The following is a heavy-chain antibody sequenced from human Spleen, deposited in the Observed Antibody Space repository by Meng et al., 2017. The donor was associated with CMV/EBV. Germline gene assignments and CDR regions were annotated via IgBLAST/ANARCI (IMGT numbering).Heavy chain of an antibody. Sequence: GESLKISCAASGFTFSSYSMNWVRQAPGKGLEWVSYISSSSSTIYYADSVKGRFTISRDNAKNSLYLQMNSLRAEDTAVYYCASLSGGSWIYYYGMDVWGQGTTVTVSS. V-gene: IGHV3-48*04. CDR3: ASLSGGSWIYYYGMDV. CDR2: ISSSSSTI. J-gene: IGHJ6*02. CDR1: GFTFSSYS. D-gene: IGHD2-15*01.